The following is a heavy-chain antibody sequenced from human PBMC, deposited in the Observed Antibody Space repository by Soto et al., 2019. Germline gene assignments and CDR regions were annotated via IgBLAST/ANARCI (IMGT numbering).Heavy chain of an antibody. V-gene: IGHV1-2*04. D-gene: IGHD2-2*01. Sequence: QVQLVQSGAEVKKPGASVKVSCKASGYTFTGYYMHWVRQAPGQGLEWMGWINPNSGGTNYAQKFQGWVTMTRDTSISTAYMELSRLRSDDTAVYYCARSNRRCSSTSCSGAFDIWGQGTMVTVSS. J-gene: IGHJ3*02. CDR2: INPNSGGT. CDR1: GYTFTGYY. CDR3: ARSNRRCSSTSCSGAFDI.